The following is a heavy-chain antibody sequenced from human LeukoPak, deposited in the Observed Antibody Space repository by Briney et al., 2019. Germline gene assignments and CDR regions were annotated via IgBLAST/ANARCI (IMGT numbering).Heavy chain of an antibody. CDR1: GFTFNSYG. CDR3: VIYLWGTSRRFEY. CDR2: ISESGGGT. Sequence: GGSLRLSCAASGFTFNSYGMTWVRQAPGKGLEWVSSISESGGGTYYAESVKGRFTVSRDNSKNTLYLQMNILRGDDTAVYYCVIYLWGTSRRFEYWGQGSLVTVSS. D-gene: IGHD3-16*02. J-gene: IGHJ4*02. V-gene: IGHV3-23*01.